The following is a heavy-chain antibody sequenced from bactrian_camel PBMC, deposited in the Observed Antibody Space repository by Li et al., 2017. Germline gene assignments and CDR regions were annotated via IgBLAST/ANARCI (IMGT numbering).Heavy chain of an antibody. J-gene: IGHJ4*01. V-gene: IGHV3S53*01. CDR2: INEWRVT. CDR1: GVNYDDYC. D-gene: IGHD4*01. CDR3: AADRLKCLGATWDGPVWNY. Sequence: HVQLVESGGGSVQAGGSLTLSCSVSGVNYDDYCLGWFRQAPGNDREGVADINEWRVTRYKDSVKGRFTVSRDATNNTVYLEMNSLKAEDTAVYYCAADRLKCLGATWDGPVWNYWGQGTQVTVS.